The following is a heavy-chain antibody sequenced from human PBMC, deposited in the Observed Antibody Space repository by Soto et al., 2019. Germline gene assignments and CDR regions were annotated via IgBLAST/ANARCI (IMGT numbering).Heavy chain of an antibody. D-gene: IGHD2-15*01. J-gene: IGHJ4*02. CDR1: GGSFSGYY. CDR3: ARAAPRYCSGGSCYSGRDY. Sequence: QVQLQQWGAGLLKPSETLSLTCAVYGGSFSGYYWSWIRQPPGKGLEWIGEINHSGSTNYNPSLKSRVTISVDTSKNQFSLELSSVTAADTAVYYCARAAPRYCSGGSCYSGRDYWDQGTLVTVSS. V-gene: IGHV4-34*01. CDR2: INHSGST.